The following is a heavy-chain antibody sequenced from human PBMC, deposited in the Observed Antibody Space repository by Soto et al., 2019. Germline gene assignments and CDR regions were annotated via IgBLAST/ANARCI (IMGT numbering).Heavy chain of an antibody. CDR2: ISGSGGST. Sequence: EVQLLESGGGLVQPGGSLRLSCAASGFTFSSYAMSWVRQAPGKGLEWVSAISGSGGSTYYADSVKGRFTICRDNSKNTLYLQMNGLRADDTAVYYCAKDLLVESCCSEVGFAYRGQGTLVTVSS. V-gene: IGHV3-23*01. CDR3: AKDLLVESCCSEVGFAY. D-gene: IGHD1-26*01. CDR1: GFTFSSYA. J-gene: IGHJ4*02.